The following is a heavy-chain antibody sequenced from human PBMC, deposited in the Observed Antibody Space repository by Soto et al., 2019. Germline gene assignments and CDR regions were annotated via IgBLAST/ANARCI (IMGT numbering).Heavy chain of an antibody. J-gene: IGHJ5*02. V-gene: IGHV5-51*01. CDR2: IYPGDSDT. Sequence: GEALKIPCKVSGYRFSPYWIAWVRPMPGKGLEWMGIIYPGDSDTRYSPSFQGQVTISADKSISTAYLQWSSLKASDTAMYYCARRGYCSGTTCYTWFDPWGQGTLVTVS. CDR3: ARRGYCSGTTCYTWFDP. CDR1: GYRFSPYW. D-gene: IGHD2-2*02.